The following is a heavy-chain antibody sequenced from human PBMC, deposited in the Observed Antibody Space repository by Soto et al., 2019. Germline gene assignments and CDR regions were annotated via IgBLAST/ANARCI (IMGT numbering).Heavy chain of an antibody. CDR2: IIPIFGTA. J-gene: IGHJ6*02. V-gene: IGHV1-69*06. Sequence: GASVKVSCKASGGTFSSYAISWVRQAPGQGLEWMGGIIPIFGTANYAQKFQGRVTITADKSTSTAYMELSSLRSEDTAVYYCASNSGGYCSSTGCYGDYYYYGMDVWGQGTTVTVSS. CDR1: GGTFSSYA. CDR3: ASNSGGYCSSTGCYGDYYYYGMDV. D-gene: IGHD2-2*03.